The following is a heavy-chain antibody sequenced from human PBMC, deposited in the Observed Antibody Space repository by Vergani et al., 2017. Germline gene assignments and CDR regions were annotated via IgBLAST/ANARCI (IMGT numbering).Heavy chain of an antibody. CDR1: GFRFREHA. CDR2: ITYNGGRT. V-gene: IGHV3-23*01. CDR3: AKDYNIMGALHY. J-gene: IGHJ4*02. Sequence: EVQLLESGGGSVQPGESLRLSCVASGFRFREHAMSWVRQAPGKGLEWVSTITYNGGRTYYADSVTGRFTISRDNSKNTLFLQLKTLRAEDTGVYYCAKDYNIMGALHYWGQGTLVAVSS. D-gene: IGHD5-12*01.